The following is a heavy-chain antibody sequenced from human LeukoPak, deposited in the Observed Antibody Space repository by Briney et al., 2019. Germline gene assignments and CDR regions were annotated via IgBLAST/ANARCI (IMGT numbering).Heavy chain of an antibody. D-gene: IGHD4-17*01. CDR1: GFTFSSYS. CDR2: ITSASTTK. J-gene: IGHJ3*02. Sequence: GGSLRLSCAASGFTFSSYSMNWVRQAPGKGLEWVPYITSASTTKYYADSVKGRFTISRDNAKNSLYLQMNSLRAEDTAVYYCARVSSSDYFAFDIWGQGTMVTVSS. V-gene: IGHV3-48*04. CDR3: ARVSSSDYFAFDI.